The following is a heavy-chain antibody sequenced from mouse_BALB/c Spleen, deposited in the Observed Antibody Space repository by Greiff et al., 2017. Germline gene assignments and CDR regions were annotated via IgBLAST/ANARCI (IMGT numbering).Heavy chain of an antibody. Sequence: EVQLQQSGPGLVKPSQSLSLTCSVTGYSITSGYYWNWIRQFPGNKLEWMGYISYDGSNNYNPSLKNRISITRDTSKNQFFLKLNSVTTEDTATYYCARTARATNAMDYWGQGTSVTVSS. CDR2: ISYDGSN. CDR3: ARTARATNAMDY. D-gene: IGHD3-2*01. V-gene: IGHV3-6*02. J-gene: IGHJ4*01. CDR1: GYSITSGYY.